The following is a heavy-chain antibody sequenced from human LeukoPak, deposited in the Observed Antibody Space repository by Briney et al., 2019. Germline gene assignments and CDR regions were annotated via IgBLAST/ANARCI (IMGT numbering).Heavy chain of an antibody. CDR2: IVVGSGNT. D-gene: IGHD2-2*01. J-gene: IGHJ6*02. CDR1: GFTFTSSA. CDR3: AADYVVVPAAKVYYYGMDV. V-gene: IGHV1-58*01. Sequence: SVKVSCKASGFTFTSSAVQWARQARGQRLEWIGWIVVGSGNTNYAQKFQERVTITRDMSTSTAYMELSSLSSEDTAVYYCAADYVVVPAAKVYYYGMDVWGQGTTVTVSS.